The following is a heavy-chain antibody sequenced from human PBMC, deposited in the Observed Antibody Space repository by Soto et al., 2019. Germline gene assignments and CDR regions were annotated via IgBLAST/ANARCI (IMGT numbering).Heavy chain of an antibody. D-gene: IGHD1-26*01. V-gene: IGHV6-1*01. J-gene: IGHJ3*02. Sequence: SQTLSLTCAISGDSVSSNSAAWNWIRQSPSRGLEWLGRTYYRSKWYSDYAVSVKSRITINPDTSKNQFSLQLNSVTPEDTAVYYCARDQSDSGSYYVNAFDIWGQGTMVTVSS. CDR3: ARDQSDSGSYYVNAFDI. CDR1: GDSVSSNSAA. CDR2: TYYRSKWYS.